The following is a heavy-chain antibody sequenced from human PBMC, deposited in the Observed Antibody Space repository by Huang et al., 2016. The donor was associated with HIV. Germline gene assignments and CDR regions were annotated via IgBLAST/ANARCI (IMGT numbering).Heavy chain of an antibody. CDR3: ARDHWYPLQNWFDL. CDR2: ISDYKGNT. D-gene: IGHD1-1*01. Sequence: QVELVQSGAEVKRPGASVRVSCKAAGYIFTKYGINWVRQAPGQGLEWMGWISDYKGNTNYAEKFQGRVTLTRDTSATTAYMEVREVTSADTAVYYCARDHWYPLQNWFDLWGQGTLVTVSS. V-gene: IGHV1-18*01. CDR1: GYIFTKYG. J-gene: IGHJ5*01.